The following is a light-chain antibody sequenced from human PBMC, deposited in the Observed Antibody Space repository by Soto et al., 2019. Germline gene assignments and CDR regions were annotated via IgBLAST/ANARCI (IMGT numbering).Light chain of an antibody. J-gene: IGKJ1*01. V-gene: IGKV3-15*01. CDR2: GAA. Sequence: IVVTQSQNTLSLSPGERATLSGRASQSVSTNLAWYQQKPGQTPRLLMYGAATRATGIPPRFSGGGSGTEFTLTISSLQSEDFAVYYCQQYDQWPPWTFGQGTKVDI. CDR3: QQYDQWPPWT. CDR1: QSVSTN.